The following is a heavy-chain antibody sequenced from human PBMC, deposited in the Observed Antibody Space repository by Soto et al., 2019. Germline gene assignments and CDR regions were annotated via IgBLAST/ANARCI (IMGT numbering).Heavy chain of an antibody. CDR3: ARELPDPVVPAAGGEYYYYYMDV. CDR1: SGSISSSNW. V-gene: IGHV4-4*02. CDR2: IYHSGST. Sequence: QVQLQESGPGLVKPSGTLSLTCAVSSGSISSSNWWSWVRQPPGKGLEWIGEIYHSGSTNYNPSLKSRVTISVDKSKNQFSLKLSFVTAADTAVYYCARELPDPVVPAAGGEYYYYYMDVWGKGTTVTVSS. J-gene: IGHJ6*03. D-gene: IGHD2-2*01.